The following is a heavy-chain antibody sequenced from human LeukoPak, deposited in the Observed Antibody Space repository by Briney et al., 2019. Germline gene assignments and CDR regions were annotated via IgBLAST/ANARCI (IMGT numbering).Heavy chain of an antibody. CDR1: GGSFSGYY. CDR3: ARVWYSSSWTIDY. CDR2: INHSGST. V-gene: IGHV4-34*01. Sequence: PSETLSLTCAVYGGSFSGYYWSWIRQPPGKGLEWIGEINHSGSTNHNPSLKSRVTISVDTSKNQFSLKLSSVTAADTAVYYCARVWYSSSWTIDYWGQGTLVTVSS. D-gene: IGHD6-13*01. J-gene: IGHJ4*02.